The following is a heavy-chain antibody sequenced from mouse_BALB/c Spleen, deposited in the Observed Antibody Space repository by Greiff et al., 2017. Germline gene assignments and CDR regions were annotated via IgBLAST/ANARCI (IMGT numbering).Heavy chain of an antibody. J-gene: IGHJ1*01. CDR1: GFSLTSYG. CDR3: ARDRPHWYFDV. CDR2: IWAGGST. Sequence: VMLVESGPGLVAPSQSLSITCTVSGFSLTSYGVHWVRQPPGKGLEWLGVIWAGGSTNYNSALMSRLSISKDNSKSQVFLKMNSLQTDDTAMYYCARDRPHWYFDVWGAGTTVTVSS. V-gene: IGHV2-9*02.